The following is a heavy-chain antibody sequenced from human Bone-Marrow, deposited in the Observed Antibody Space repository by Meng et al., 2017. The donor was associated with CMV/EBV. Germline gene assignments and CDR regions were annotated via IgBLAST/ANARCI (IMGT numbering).Heavy chain of an antibody. D-gene: IGHD3-3*01. CDR3: ARDGAITIFGVVTEDGGGP. Sequence: SVKVPCKASGGTFSSYAISWVRQAPGQGLEWMGGIIPIFGTANYAQKFQGRDTITADKSTSTASMELSSLRSEDTAVYYCARDGAITIFGVVTEDGGGPWGQGTLVTVSS. CDR1: GGTFSSYA. V-gene: IGHV1-69*06. CDR2: IIPIFGTA. J-gene: IGHJ5*02.